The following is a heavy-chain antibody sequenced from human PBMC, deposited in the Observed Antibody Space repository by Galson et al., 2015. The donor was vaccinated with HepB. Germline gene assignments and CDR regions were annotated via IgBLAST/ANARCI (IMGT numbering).Heavy chain of an antibody. J-gene: IGHJ4*02. CDR3: TRIALSGSYWYFDY. V-gene: IGHV3-21*01. D-gene: IGHD1-26*01. CDR2: ISTTSDNK. CDR1: GFTFSSYT. Sequence: SLRLSCAASGFTFSSYTMNWVRQAPGKGLEWISSISTTSDNKFSADPVKGRFIISRDNAKNLLYLQMNSLRAEDTAVYYCTRIALSGSYWYFDYWGQGSLVTVSS.